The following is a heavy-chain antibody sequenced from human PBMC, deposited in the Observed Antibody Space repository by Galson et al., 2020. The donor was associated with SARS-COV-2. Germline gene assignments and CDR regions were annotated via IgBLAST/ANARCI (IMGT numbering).Heavy chain of an antibody. J-gene: IGHJ5*02. Sequence: KISCKASGGTFSSYAISWVRQAPGQGPEWMGGIIPIFGTANYAQKFQGRVTITADESTSTAYMELSSLRSEDTAVYYCARGGYCSGGSCYPLTYNWFDPWGQGTLVTVSS. CDR3: ARGGYCSGGSCYPLTYNWFDP. CDR1: GGTFSSYA. CDR2: IIPIFGTA. V-gene: IGHV1-69*01. D-gene: IGHD2-15*01.